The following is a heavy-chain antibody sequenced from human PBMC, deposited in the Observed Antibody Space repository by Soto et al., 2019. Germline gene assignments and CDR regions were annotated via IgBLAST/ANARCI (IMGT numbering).Heavy chain of an antibody. Sequence: SETLSLTCTVSGGSISSGDYYWSWIRQPPGKGLEWIGEINHSGSTNYNPSLKSRVTISVDTSKNQFSLKLSSVTAADTAVYYCARGPYCSSTSCYGPYWFDPWGQGTLVTVSS. CDR2: INHSGST. V-gene: IGHV4-39*07. CDR1: GGSISSGDYY. CDR3: ARGPYCSSTSCYGPYWFDP. D-gene: IGHD2-2*01. J-gene: IGHJ5*02.